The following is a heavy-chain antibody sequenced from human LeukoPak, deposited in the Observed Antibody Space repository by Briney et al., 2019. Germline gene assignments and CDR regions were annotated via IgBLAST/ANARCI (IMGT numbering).Heavy chain of an antibody. J-gene: IGHJ4*02. CDR2: ISYDGKNK. CDR1: GFIFINYW. Sequence: SGGSLRVFCAASGFIFINYWMNWVRQAPGKGLEGVAVISYDGKNKYYADSVKGRFTISRDNSKNTLYPQMDSLRAENTAVYYCAGGIQHYYGSVSTLGGLDYWGQGTLVTVSS. V-gene: IGHV3-30*03. CDR3: AGGIQHYYGSVSTLGGLDY. D-gene: IGHD3-10*01.